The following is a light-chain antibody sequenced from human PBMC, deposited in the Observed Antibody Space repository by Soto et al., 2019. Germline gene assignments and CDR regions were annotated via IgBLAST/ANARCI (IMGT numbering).Light chain of an antibody. V-gene: IGKV1-33*01. J-gene: IGKJ3*01. CDR2: DAS. CDR1: QDISNY. Sequence: DIQMTHSPSSLSASVGDRVTITCQASQDISNYLNWYQQKPGKAPKLLIYDASNLETGVTSRFSGSGSGTDFTITISSLQPEDIASYYCQQDDNLPLFTVGPGTKVDIK. CDR3: QQDDNLPLFT.